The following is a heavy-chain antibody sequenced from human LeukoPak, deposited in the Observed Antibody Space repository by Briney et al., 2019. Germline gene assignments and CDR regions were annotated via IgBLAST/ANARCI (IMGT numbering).Heavy chain of an antibody. J-gene: IGHJ4*02. CDR1: GFAFSNYA. V-gene: IGHV3-23*01. D-gene: IGHD2-15*01. CDR3: ARDNGWSADF. Sequence: GGSLRLSCAASGFAFSNYAVSWVRQPPGKGLEWVSSFTGRGGNKYYTDSVKGRFTISTDNSKTTLFLQMNNLRAEDTAVYYCARDNGWSADFWGQGTLVTVSS. CDR2: FTGRGGNK.